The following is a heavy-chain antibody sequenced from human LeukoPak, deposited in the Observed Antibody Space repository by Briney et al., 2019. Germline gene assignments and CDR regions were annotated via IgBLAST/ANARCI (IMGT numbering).Heavy chain of an antibody. D-gene: IGHD6-19*01. CDR3: ARGRPSYSVAVVIGYFDL. V-gene: IGHV4-34*01. J-gene: IGHJ2*01. Sequence: SEALSLTCAVSGGSFSGYYWSWIREPPGKGLERIGEINHSGSTNYTPSLKRRVTISVGTSKTQFSVKLSCVTAADKAVYYCARGRPSYSVAVVIGYFDLWGRGALVTVSS. CDR1: GGSFSGYY. CDR2: INHSGST.